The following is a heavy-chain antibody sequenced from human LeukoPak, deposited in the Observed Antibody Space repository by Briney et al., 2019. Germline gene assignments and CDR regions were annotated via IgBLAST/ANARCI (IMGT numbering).Heavy chain of an antibody. CDR1: GFTFSSYA. V-gene: IGHV3-23*01. D-gene: IGHD6-13*01. CDR3: ATPPVGSWYSRPMDV. J-gene: IGHJ6*02. CDR2: ISGSGGST. Sequence: TGGSLRLSCAASGFTFSSYAMSWVRQAPGKGLEWVSAISGSGGSTYYADSVKGRFTISRDNSKNTLYLQMNGLRAEDTAVYYCATPPVGSWYSRPMDVWGQGTTVTVSS.